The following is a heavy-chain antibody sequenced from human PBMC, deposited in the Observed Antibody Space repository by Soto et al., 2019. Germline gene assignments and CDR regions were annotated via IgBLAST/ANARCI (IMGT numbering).Heavy chain of an antibody. V-gene: IGHV4-39*01. D-gene: IGHD5-18*01. Sequence: SETLSLTCTVSGGSISSSSYYWGWIRQPPGKGLEWIGSIYYSGSTYYNPSLKSRVTISVDTSKNQFSLKLSSVTAADTAVYYSARLTASTRTANGGFDYWCQAILVNVSS. CDR2: IYYSGST. J-gene: IGHJ4*02. CDR1: GGSISSSSYY. CDR3: ARLTASTRTANGGFDY.